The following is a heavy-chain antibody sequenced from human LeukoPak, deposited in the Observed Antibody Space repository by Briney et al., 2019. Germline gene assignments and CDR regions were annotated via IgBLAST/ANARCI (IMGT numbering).Heavy chain of an antibody. CDR1: GGSISSYY. CDR2: IYYSGST. Sequence: SETLSLTCTVSGGSISSYYWSWIRQPPGKGLEWIGYIYYSGSTYYNPSLKSRVTISVDTSKNQFSLKLSSVTAADTAVYYCARQAVAAFDYWGQGTLVTVSS. D-gene: IGHD6-19*01. V-gene: IGHV4-59*08. CDR3: ARQAVAAFDY. J-gene: IGHJ4*02.